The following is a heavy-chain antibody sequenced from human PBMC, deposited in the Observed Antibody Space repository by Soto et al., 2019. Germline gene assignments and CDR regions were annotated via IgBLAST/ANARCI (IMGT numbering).Heavy chain of an antibody. J-gene: IGHJ5*02. V-gene: IGHV3-23*05. CDR1: GFIFRNHV. CDR3: AKIPSRGMIFGAGS. D-gene: IGHD3-3*01. Sequence: GGSLRLSCAASGFIFRNHVLDWVRQAPGKGLEWVSAIDNSGDGSFYADSVKGRFIISRDNSNDTVFLHMNNLRLEDTAFYYCAKIPSRGMIFGAGSWGQGTLVTVSS. CDR2: IDNSGDGS.